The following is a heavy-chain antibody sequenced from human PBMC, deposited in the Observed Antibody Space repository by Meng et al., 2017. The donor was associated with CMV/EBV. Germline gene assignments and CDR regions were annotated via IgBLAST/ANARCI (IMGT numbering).Heavy chain of an antibody. CDR3: ARRVGARGYYYGMDV. CDR2: IYPGESDT. CDR1: GYSFTSYW. Sequence: GESLKISCKGSGYSFTSYWIGWVRQMPGKGLEWMGIIYPGESDTRYSPSFQGQVTISADKSISTAYLQWSSLKASDTALYYCARRVGARGYYYGMDVWGQGTTVTVSS. V-gene: IGHV5-51*01. D-gene: IGHD1-26*01. J-gene: IGHJ6*02.